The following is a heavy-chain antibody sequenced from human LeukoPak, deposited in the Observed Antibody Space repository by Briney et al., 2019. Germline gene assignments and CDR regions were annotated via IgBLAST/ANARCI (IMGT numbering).Heavy chain of an antibody. CDR3: ARAYYGSGTSHFDS. CDR2: ISSSSSYI. J-gene: IGHJ4*02. Sequence: GGSLRLSCAASGFSFSIYSMNWVRQVPGKGLEWVSSISSSSSYIYYADSVKGRFTISRDNAKNSLYLQMDSLRAEDTAVYYCARAYYGSGTSHFDSWGQGTLVTVSS. CDR1: GFSFSIYS. V-gene: IGHV3-21*01. D-gene: IGHD3-10*01.